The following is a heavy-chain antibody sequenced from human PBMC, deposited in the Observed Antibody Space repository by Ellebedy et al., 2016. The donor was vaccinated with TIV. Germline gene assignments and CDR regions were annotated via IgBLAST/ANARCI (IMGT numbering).Heavy chain of an antibody. CDR1: GFTFSTYS. Sequence: GESLKISCAASGFTFSTYSMNWVRQAPGKGLEWVSSIAKSSSYIYYADSVKGRFTISRDNANNSLYLQMNSLRAEDTAVYYCVRDVDAVDLWGRGTTVTVSS. CDR3: VRDVDAVDL. CDR2: IAKSSSYI. J-gene: IGHJ3*01. V-gene: IGHV3-21*01.